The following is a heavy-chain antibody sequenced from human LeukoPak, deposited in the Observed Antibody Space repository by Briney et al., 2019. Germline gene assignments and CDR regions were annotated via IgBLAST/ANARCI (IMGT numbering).Heavy chain of an antibody. V-gene: IGHV1-24*01. CDR3: ARGGGYPGAFDI. J-gene: IGHJ3*02. Sequence: ASVKVSCKVSGYTLTELSMHWVRQAPGKGLEWMGGFDPEDGETIYAQKFQGRVTMTEDTSTDTAYMELSSLRSEDTAVYYCARGGGYPGAFDIWGQGTMVTVSS. D-gene: IGHD5-18*01. CDR2: FDPEDGET. CDR1: GYTLTELS.